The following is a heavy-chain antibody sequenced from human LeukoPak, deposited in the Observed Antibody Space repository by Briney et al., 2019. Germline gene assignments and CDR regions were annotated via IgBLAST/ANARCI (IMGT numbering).Heavy chain of an antibody. Sequence: SQTLSLTGTGSGGSISSGDYYWSWIRQPPGKGLEWIGYIYYSGSTYYNPSLKSRATISVDTSNNQFSLKLSSVTAADTAVYYCAGQPDDYMASVCWGQGTLVTVSS. D-gene: IGHD4-4*01. V-gene: IGHV4-30-4*01. J-gene: IGHJ4*02. CDR2: IYYSGST. CDR1: GGSISSGDYY. CDR3: AGQPDDYMASVC.